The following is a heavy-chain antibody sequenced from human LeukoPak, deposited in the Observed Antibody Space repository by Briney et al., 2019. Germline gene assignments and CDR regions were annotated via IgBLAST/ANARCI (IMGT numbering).Heavy chain of an antibody. CDR2: TYYRSRWYN. V-gene: IGHV6-1*01. CDR3: AKLGDSST. J-gene: IGHJ5*02. D-gene: IGHD6-19*01. Sequence: SQTLSLTCAISGDSVSSNSAAWSWIRQSPSRGLEWLGRTYYRSRWYNDYAVSVKSRIIINPDTSKNQFSLQLNSVTPEDTAVYYCAKLGDSSTWGQGTLVTVSS. CDR1: GDSVSSNSAA.